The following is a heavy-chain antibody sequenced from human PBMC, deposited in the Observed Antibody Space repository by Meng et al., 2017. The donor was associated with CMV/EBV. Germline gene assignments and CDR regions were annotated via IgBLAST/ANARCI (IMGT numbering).Heavy chain of an antibody. J-gene: IGHJ5*02. CDR1: GGSFSGYY. Sequence: LPQWGAGPLMPSETLALTVSGYGGSFSGYYWSWIRQPPGKGLEWIGEINHSGSTNYNPSLKSRVTISVDTSKNQFSLKLSSVTAADTAVYYCARGVGGWFDPWGQGTLVTVSS. CDR3: ARGVGGWFDP. CDR2: INHSGST. D-gene: IGHD1-26*01. V-gene: IGHV4-34*01.